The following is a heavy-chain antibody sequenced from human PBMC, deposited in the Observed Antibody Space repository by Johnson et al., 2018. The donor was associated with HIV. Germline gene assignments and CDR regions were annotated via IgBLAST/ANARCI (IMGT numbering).Heavy chain of an antibody. D-gene: IGHD2-21*01. J-gene: IGHJ3*02. CDR1: GFTFSDYY. CDR3: GGWGGGGKYCGCNCSSDSFNI. V-gene: IGHV3-11*04. Sequence: QVQLVESGGGLVKTGGSLRLSCAASGFTFSDYYMGWIRQAPGKGLEWISYISSSGYTINYADSVKGRFTVSRDNAENSLFLQMNSLRVEDTAVYYCGGWGGGGKYCGCNCSSDSFNIWGQGTMGNGSS. CDR2: ISSSGYTI.